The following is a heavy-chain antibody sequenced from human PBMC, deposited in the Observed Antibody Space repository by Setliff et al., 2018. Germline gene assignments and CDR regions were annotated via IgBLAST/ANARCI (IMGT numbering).Heavy chain of an antibody. V-gene: IGHV4-61*02. J-gene: IGHJ4*01. Sequence: SETLSLTCTVSGGSITRGSFYWSWIRQSDGKRLEWSGRIHASGSPDYKPSFKRRVTISRDTSTNQFSLKLGSVTAAETAVYYCARERYFDWFFEDWGHGTLVTVAS. CDR2: IHASGSP. D-gene: IGHD3-9*01. CDR3: ARERYFDWFFED. CDR1: GGSITRGSFY.